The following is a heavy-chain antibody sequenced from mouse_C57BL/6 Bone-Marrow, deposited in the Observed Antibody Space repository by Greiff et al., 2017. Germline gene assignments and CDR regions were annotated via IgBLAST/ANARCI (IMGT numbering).Heavy chain of an antibody. CDR2: ISDGGSYT. CDR1: GFTFSSYA. Sequence: EVQGVESGGGLVKPGGSLKLSCAASGFTFSSYAMSWVRQTPEKRLEWVATISDGGSYTYYPDNVKGRFTISRDNAKNNLYLQMSHLKSEDTAMYYCARDPYYYGSSSWFAYWGQGTLVTVSA. D-gene: IGHD1-1*01. V-gene: IGHV5-4*01. CDR3: ARDPYYYGSSSWFAY. J-gene: IGHJ3*01.